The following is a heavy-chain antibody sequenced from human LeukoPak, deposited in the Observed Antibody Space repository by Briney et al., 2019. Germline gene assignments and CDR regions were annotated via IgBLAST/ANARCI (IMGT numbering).Heavy chain of an antibody. J-gene: IGHJ3*02. CDR1: GGSISSGGYY. Sequence: SETLSLTCTVSGGSISSGGYYWSWIRQHPGKSLEWIGYIYYSGSTYYNPSLKSRVTISVDTSKNQFSLKLSSVTAADTAVYYCARGSYTAMAQDAFDIWGQGTMVTVSS. V-gene: IGHV4-31*03. CDR2: IYYSGST. D-gene: IGHD5-18*01. CDR3: ARGSYTAMAQDAFDI.